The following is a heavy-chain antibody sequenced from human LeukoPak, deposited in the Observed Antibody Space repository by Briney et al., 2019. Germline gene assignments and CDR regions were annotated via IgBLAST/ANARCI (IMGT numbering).Heavy chain of an antibody. CDR2: ISSSGSTI. CDR1: GFTFSSYE. D-gene: IGHD2-15*01. J-gene: IGHJ4*02. V-gene: IGHV3-48*03. CDR3: ARDGYCSGGSCYDY. Sequence: GGSLRLSCAASGFTFSSYEMNWVRQAPGKGLEWVSYISSSGSTIYYVDSVKGRFTISRDNAKNSLYLQMNSLRAEDTAVYYCARDGYCSGGSCYDYWGQGTLVTVSS.